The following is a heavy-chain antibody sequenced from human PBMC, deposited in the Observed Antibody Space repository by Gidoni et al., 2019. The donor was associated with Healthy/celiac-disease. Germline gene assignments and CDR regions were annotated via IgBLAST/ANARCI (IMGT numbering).Heavy chain of an antibody. V-gene: IGHV3-66*01. D-gene: IGHD5-12*01. CDR2: IYGGGST. CDR3: ASDTVVGPRDGYNSAGH. CDR1: GFLVSSNY. J-gene: IGHJ4*02. Sequence: EVQLVESGGGLVQPVGSLRLSCAASGFLVSSNYMSWVRQAPGKGLEWVSVIYGGGSTYYADSVKGRFTISRDNSKNTLYLQMNSLRAEDTAVYYCASDTVVGPRDGYNSAGHWGQGTLVTVSS.